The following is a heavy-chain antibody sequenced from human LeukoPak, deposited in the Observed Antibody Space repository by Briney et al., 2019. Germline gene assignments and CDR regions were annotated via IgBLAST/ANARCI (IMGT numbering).Heavy chain of an antibody. CDR1: GGSISNYY. CDR2: IYYSGNT. Sequence: PSETLSLTCTVSGGSISNYYWSWIRQPPGKGLEWIGYIYYSGNTNYNPSLKSRVTISVDTSKNQFSLKLNSVTAADTAVYYCARQPHPSGYFDYWGRGTLVTVFS. J-gene: IGHJ4*02. CDR3: ARQPHPSGYFDY. D-gene: IGHD1-26*01. V-gene: IGHV4-59*12.